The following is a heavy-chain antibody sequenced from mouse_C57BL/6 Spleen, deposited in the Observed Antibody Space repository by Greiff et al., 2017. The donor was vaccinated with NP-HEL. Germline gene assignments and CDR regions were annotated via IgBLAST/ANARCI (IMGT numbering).Heavy chain of an antibody. CDR3: ATYGSSFSY. J-gene: IGHJ2*01. D-gene: IGHD1-1*01. CDR1: GYTFTSYW. V-gene: IGHV1-50*01. Sequence: QVQLQQPGAELVKPGASVKLSCKASGYTFTSYWMQWVKQRPGQGLEWIGEIDPSDSYTNYNQKFKGKATLTVDTSSSTAYMQLSSLTSEDSAVYYCATYGSSFSYWGQGTTLTVSS. CDR2: IDPSDSYT.